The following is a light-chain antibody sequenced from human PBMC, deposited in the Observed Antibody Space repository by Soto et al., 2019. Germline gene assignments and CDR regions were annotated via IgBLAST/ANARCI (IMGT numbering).Light chain of an antibody. V-gene: IGKV1-5*01. CDR2: DAS. CDR1: QSISSW. Sequence: DIQMTQSPSTLSASVGDRVTITCRASQSISSWLAWYQQKPGKAPKLLIHDASSLESGVPSRFSGSGSGTEFTLTISSLQPDDFATYYCQQYSSYSGTFGQGTKVEIK. CDR3: QQYSSYSGT. J-gene: IGKJ1*01.